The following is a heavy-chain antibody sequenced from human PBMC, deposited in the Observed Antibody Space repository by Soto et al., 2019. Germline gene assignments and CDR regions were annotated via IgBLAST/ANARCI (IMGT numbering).Heavy chain of an antibody. CDR2: INVGGSTT. CDR1: GLTMSSYP. J-gene: IGHJ4*02. V-gene: IGHV3-23*01. CDR3: TRGSLYDLGRKFDN. D-gene: IGHD3-16*01. Sequence: GGSLRLSCAASGLTMSSYPMTWVRQAPGKGLQWVSSINVGGSTTYYADSVKGRFTISSDNSKNTLYLQINSLRVEDTAVYYCTRGSLYDLGRKFDNWGQGTLVTVSS.